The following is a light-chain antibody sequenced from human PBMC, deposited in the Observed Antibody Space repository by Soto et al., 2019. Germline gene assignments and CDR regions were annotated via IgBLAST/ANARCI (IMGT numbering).Light chain of an antibody. Sequence: EMMMTQSPATLSVSPGERATLSCRASQSVSSNLAWYQQKRGQAPRLLLYGASTRATGIPARFSGSGSGTEFTLTISSLQSEDFAVYYCQQYNNWPPGTFGQGTRLEIK. CDR1: QSVSSN. J-gene: IGKJ5*01. CDR2: GAS. V-gene: IGKV3D-15*01. CDR3: QQYNNWPPGT.